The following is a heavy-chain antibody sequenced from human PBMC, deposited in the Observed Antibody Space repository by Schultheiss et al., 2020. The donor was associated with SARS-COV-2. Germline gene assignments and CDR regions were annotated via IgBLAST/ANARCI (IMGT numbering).Heavy chain of an antibody. CDR1: GGSISSGGYY. CDR3: ARDRRGYCSSTSCSDNLNWFDP. CDR2: IYYSGST. D-gene: IGHD2-2*01. Sequence: SQTLSLTCTVSGGSISSGGYYWGWIRQPPGKGLEWIGYIYYSGSTNYNPSLKSRVTISVDTSKNQFSLKLNSVTPEDTAVYYCARDRRGYCSSTSCSDNLNWFDPWGQGTLVTVSS. V-gene: IGHV4-61*08. J-gene: IGHJ5*02.